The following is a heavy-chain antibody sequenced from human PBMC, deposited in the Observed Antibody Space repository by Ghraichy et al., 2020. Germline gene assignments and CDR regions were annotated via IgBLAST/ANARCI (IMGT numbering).Heavy chain of an antibody. D-gene: IGHD6-13*01. V-gene: IGHV4-34*01. CDR3: ARGLGGGAAAVTRYNWFDP. Sequence: GSLSLTCAVYGGSFSGYYWSWIRQPPGKGLEWIGEINHSGSTNYNPSLKRRVTISVDTSKTQFSLKLSSVTAADTAVYYCARGLGGGAAAVTRYNWFDPWGQGTLVTVSS. J-gene: IGHJ5*02. CDR1: GGSFSGYY. CDR2: INHSGST.